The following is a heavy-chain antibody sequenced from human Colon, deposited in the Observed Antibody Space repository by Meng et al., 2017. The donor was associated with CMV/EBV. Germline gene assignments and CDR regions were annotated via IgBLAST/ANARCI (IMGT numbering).Heavy chain of an antibody. CDR1: FTTYA. V-gene: IGHV1-69*05. D-gene: IGHD5-24*01. CDR2: IIPIFRSP. J-gene: IGHJ5*01. CDR3: ATVLRSRNGFKKFNWFDS. Sequence: FTTYAYSWVRKATGQGLEWRGGIIPIFRSPTYAHKFQGRLTIVTDESTSTVYMELSSLRSDDSAVYYCATVLRSRNGFKKFNWFDSWGQGTLVTVSS.